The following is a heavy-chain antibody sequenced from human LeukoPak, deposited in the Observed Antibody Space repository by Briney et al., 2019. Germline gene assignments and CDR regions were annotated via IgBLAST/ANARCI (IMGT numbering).Heavy chain of an antibody. V-gene: IGHV3-48*03. CDR3: ARADRRNYCSSTSCSYYFDY. J-gene: IGHJ4*02. CDR1: GFTFSSYE. Sequence: GGSLRLSCAASGFTFSSYEMNWVRQAPGKGLEWVSYISSSGSTIYYADSVKGRFTISRDNAKNSLYLQMNSLRAEDTAVYYCARADRRNYCSSTSCSYYFDYWGQGTLVTVSS. D-gene: IGHD2-2*01. CDR2: ISSSGSTI.